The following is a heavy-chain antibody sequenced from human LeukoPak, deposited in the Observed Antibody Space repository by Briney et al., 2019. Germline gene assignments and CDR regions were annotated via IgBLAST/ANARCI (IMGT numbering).Heavy chain of an antibody. CDR2: MNPNSGNT. J-gene: IGHJ6*03. Sequence: ASVKVSCKASGYTFTSYDINWVRQATGQGLEWMGWMNPNSGNTGYAQKFQGRVTMTRNTSISTAYMELSSLRSEDTAVYYCARAGLVLDWLLRSGYYYYMDVWGKGTTVTVSS. CDR1: GYTFTSYD. D-gene: IGHD3-9*01. CDR3: ARAGLVLDWLLRSGYYYYMDV. V-gene: IGHV1-8*01.